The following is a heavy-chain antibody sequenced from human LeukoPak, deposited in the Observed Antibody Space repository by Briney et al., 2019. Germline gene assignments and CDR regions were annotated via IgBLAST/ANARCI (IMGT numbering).Heavy chain of an antibody. J-gene: IGHJ4*02. D-gene: IGHD2-8*02. CDR1: GYTFSGHH. V-gene: IGHV1-2*02. Sequence: GASVKVSCKASGYTFSGHHIHWVRQAPGQGLEWMGWINPKSGGTYYAQNFGGRVTMTTDTSISTAYMELSRLRSDDTAVYYCARGTGVSQVGGDYWGQGTLVTVST. CDR3: ARGTGVSQVGGDY. CDR2: INPKSGGT.